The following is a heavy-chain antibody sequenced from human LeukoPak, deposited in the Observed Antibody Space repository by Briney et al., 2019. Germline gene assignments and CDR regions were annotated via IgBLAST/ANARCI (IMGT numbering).Heavy chain of an antibody. Sequence: GGSLRLSCAASGFTFSSYSMNWVRQAPGKGLSWFSSISSSSSYIYYADSVKGRFTISRDNAKNSLYLQMNSLRAEDTAVYYCARDRVAAAGKPNWFDPWGQGTLVTVSS. J-gene: IGHJ5*02. CDR1: GFTFSSYS. D-gene: IGHD6-13*01. V-gene: IGHV3-21*01. CDR3: ARDRVAAAGKPNWFDP. CDR2: ISSSSSYI.